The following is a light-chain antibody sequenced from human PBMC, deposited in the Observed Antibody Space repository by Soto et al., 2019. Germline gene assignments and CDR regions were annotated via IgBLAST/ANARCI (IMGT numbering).Light chain of an antibody. CDR2: WAS. J-gene: IGKJ1*01. CDR1: QRILYNSNNKNF. V-gene: IGKV4-1*01. Sequence: VRTQSPDSLSVSLGARATINCKSSQRILYNSNNKNFLAWYQQKPGQPPKLLIYWASTRESGVPDRFSGSGSGTDFTLTISSLQAEDVAVYHCQQYYSIPRTFGQGTKVDIK. CDR3: QQYYSIPRT.